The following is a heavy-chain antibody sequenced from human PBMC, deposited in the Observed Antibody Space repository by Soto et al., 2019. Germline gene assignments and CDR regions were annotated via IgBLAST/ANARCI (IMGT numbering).Heavy chain of an antibody. D-gene: IGHD3-22*01. V-gene: IGHV4-4*07. CDR3: ERGGSGYDTRGDYLYDAFDI. CDR2: LYSTGST. J-gene: IGHJ3*02. CDR1: GGSVSSHD. Sequence: SETLSLTGTVSGGSVSSHDWSWIRQAAWKGLEWIGRLYSTGSTNYNPSLRSRVTMSVGTSRNQFSLTLTSVTAADTAVYYCERGGSGYDTRGDYLYDAFDICGQGTMVPF.